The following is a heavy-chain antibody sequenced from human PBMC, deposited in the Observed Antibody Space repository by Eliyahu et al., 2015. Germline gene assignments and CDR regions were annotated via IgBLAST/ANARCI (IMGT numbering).Heavy chain of an antibody. D-gene: IGHD2-15*01. CDR3: ARYCSGGSCYGAFDI. J-gene: IGHJ3*02. Sequence: EVQLVESGGGLVKPGGSLRLSCAASGFTFSXYSMNWVRQAPGKGLEWVSSISSSSSYIYYADSVKGRFTISRDNAKNSLYLQMNSLRAEDTAVYYCARYCSGGSCYGAFDIWGQGTMVTVSS. CDR2: ISSSSSYI. V-gene: IGHV3-21*01. CDR1: GFTFSXYS.